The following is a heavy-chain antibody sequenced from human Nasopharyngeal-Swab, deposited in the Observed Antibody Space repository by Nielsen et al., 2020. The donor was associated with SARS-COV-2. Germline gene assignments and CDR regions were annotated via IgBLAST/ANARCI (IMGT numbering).Heavy chain of an antibody. J-gene: IGHJ4*02. D-gene: IGHD6-13*01. CDR3: ARHVSSSWYAAVAGIRAFDY. CDR2: IYYSGST. V-gene: IGHV4-39*01. Sequence: VRQMPGKGLEWIGSIYYSGSTYYNPSLKSRVTISVDTSKDRFSLKLSSATAADTAVYYCARHVSSSWYAAVAGIRAFDYWGQGTLVTVSS.